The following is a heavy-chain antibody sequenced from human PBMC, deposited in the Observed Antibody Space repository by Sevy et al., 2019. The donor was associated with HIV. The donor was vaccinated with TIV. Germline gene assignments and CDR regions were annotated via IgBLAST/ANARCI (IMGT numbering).Heavy chain of an antibody. V-gene: IGHV3-53*01. CDR1: GFNVNDNY. D-gene: IGHD3-10*01. CDR3: ARVRGFGVNEFYLYYYSGMEV. CDR2: IHADGSS. J-gene: IGHJ6*02. Sequence: GGSLRLSCAASGFNVNDNYMTWVRQAPGKGLEWVSIIHADGSSYYADSVKGRFTMSRDDSKNIVNLQMNSLRADDTAVYFCARVRGFGVNEFYLYYYSGMEVWGQGPRSPSP.